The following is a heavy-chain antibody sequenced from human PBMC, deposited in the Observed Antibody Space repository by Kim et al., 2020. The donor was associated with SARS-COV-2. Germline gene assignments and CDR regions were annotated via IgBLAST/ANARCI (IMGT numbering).Heavy chain of an antibody. V-gene: IGHV3-53*04. CDR2: ST. CDR3: ARDSPYYGMDV. Sequence: STYYADPVKGRFTISRHNTKNTRYLQMDSLRAEDTAVYYCARDSPYYGMDVCGQGTTVTVSS. J-gene: IGHJ6*02.